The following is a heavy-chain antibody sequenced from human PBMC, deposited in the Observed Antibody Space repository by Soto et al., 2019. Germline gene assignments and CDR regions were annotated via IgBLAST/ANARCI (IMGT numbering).Heavy chain of an antibody. J-gene: IGHJ4*02. V-gene: IGHV4-34*01. CDR3: ARAYSGYDDLDY. CDR1: GGSFSGYY. CDR2: INHSGST. Sequence: SETLSLTCAVYGGSFSGYYWSWIRQPPGKGLEWIGEINHSGSTNYNPSLKSRVTISVDTSKNQFSLKLSSVTAADTAVYYCARAYSGYDDLDYWGQGTLVTVSS. D-gene: IGHD5-12*01.